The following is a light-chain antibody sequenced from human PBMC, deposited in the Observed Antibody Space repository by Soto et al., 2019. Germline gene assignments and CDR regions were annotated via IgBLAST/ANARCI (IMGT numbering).Light chain of an antibody. V-gene: IGKV3-15*01. CDR3: QQYHKWPLT. CDR2: GAS. J-gene: IGKJ4*01. CDR1: QSVSSN. Sequence: EIVMTQSPATLSGSPGERATLSCRASQSVSSNLAWYQQKPGQAPRLLIYGASTRATGIPARFGGSGSGTEFILTLSSLQSEDFAVYYCQQYHKWPLTFGGGTKVES.